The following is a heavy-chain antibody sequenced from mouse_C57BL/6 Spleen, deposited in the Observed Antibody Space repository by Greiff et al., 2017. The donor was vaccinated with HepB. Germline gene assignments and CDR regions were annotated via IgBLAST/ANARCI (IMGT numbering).Heavy chain of an antibody. CDR3: ARESNHCLCFDY. CDR2: ISDCGSYT. Sequence: EVQLVESGGGLVKPGGSLKLSCAASGFTFSSYAMSWVRQTPEKRLEWVATISDCGSYTYYPDNVKGRFTISRDNAKNNLYLQMSHLKSEDTAMYYCARESNHCLCFDYWGQGTTLTVSS. D-gene: IGHD6-1*01. J-gene: IGHJ2*01. V-gene: IGHV5-4*01. CDR1: GFTFSSYA.